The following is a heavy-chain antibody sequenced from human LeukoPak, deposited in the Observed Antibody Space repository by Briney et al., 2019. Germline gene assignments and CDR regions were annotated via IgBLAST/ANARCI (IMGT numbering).Heavy chain of an antibody. V-gene: IGHV4-59*01. CDR1: GGSISSYY. Sequence: NPSETLSLTCTVSGGSISSYYWSWIRQPPGKALEWIGYIYYSGRTNYNPSLKSRVTISVDTSKNQFSLKLSSVTAADTAVYYCARYSGYDYTRRYLDYWGQGTLVTVSS. J-gene: IGHJ4*02. D-gene: IGHD5-12*01. CDR2: IYYSGRT. CDR3: ARYSGYDYTRRYLDY.